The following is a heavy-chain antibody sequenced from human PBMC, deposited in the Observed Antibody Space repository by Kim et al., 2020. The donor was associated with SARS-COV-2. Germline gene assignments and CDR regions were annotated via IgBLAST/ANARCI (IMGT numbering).Heavy chain of an antibody. Sequence: SETLSLTCTVSGGSISSYYWSWIRQPPGKGLEWIGYIYYSGSTNYNPSLKSRVTISVDTSKNQFSLKLSSVTAADTAVYYCARDSRYYYDSSGSSEYYFDYWGQGTLVTVSS. J-gene: IGHJ4*02. V-gene: IGHV4-59*01. D-gene: IGHD3-22*01. CDR2: IYYSGST. CDR1: GGSISSYY. CDR3: ARDSRYYYDSSGSSEYYFDY.